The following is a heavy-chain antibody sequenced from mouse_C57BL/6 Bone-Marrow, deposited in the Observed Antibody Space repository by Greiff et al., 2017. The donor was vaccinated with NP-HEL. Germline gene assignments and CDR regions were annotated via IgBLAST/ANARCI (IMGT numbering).Heavy chain of an antibody. CDR2: IYPRSGNT. V-gene: IGHV1-81*01. J-gene: IGHJ3*01. Sequence: QVQLQQSGAELARPGASVKLSCKASGYTFTSYGISWVKQRTGQGLEWIGEIYPRSGNTSYNEKFKGKATLTADKSSSTAYMELRSLTSEDSAVYFCARSPAYYYGSSLFAYWGQGTLVTVSA. CDR3: ARSPAYYYGSSLFAY. CDR1: GYTFTSYG. D-gene: IGHD1-1*01.